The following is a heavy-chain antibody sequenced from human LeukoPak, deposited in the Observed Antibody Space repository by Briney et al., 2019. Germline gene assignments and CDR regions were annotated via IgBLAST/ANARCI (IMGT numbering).Heavy chain of an antibody. D-gene: IGHD3-16*01. Sequence: HPGGSLRLSCAASGFTFDDYAMHWVRQAPGKGLEWVSGISWNSGSIGYADSVKGRFTISRDNAENSLYLQMNSLRAEDTALYYCAKERGGAFDYWGQGTLVTVSS. CDR1: GFTFDDYA. J-gene: IGHJ4*02. CDR3: AKERGGAFDY. CDR2: ISWNSGSI. V-gene: IGHV3-9*01.